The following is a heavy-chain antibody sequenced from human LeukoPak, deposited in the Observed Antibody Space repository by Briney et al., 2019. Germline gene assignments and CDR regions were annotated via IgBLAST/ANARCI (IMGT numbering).Heavy chain of an antibody. D-gene: IGHD1-14*01. Sequence: PGGSLRLSCAASGFTFSGHWMSWVRQAPGKGLEWAANINQGGSDKYYVDSVKGRFTISRDNATNLLYLQMNSLRGEDTAVYYCTRDRSRAEDDWGQGTLVTVSS. J-gene: IGHJ4*02. CDR1: GFTFSGHW. CDR3: TRDRSRAEDD. CDR2: INQGGSDK. V-gene: IGHV3-7*01.